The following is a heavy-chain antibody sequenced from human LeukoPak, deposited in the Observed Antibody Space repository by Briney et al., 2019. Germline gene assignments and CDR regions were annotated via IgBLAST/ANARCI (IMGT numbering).Heavy chain of an antibody. V-gene: IGHV4-34*01. J-gene: IGHJ4*02. D-gene: IGHD3-10*01. CDR1: GGSFSGYY. Sequence: SETLSLTCAVYGGSFSGYYWSWIRQPPGKGLEWIGEINHSGSTNYNPSLKSRVTISVDTSKNQFSLKLSSVTAADTAVYYCARVFSRLLWFGEPPYFDYWGQGTLVTVSS. CDR2: INHSGST. CDR3: ARVFSRLLWFGEPPYFDY.